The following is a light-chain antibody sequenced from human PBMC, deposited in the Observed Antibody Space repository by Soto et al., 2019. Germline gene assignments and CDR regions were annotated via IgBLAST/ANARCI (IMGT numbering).Light chain of an antibody. V-gene: IGKV1-9*01. Sequence: DIQLTQSQSVLSASFGDTFTVTCLASQALSNYLAWYQQKPGKAPDLLIYSASTLQSGVPSRFSGSGSETEFSLTIRALQPEDFATYYCQQLSRYPLTFGGGTKVDIK. CDR3: QQLSRYPLT. CDR1: QALSNY. CDR2: SAS. J-gene: IGKJ4*01.